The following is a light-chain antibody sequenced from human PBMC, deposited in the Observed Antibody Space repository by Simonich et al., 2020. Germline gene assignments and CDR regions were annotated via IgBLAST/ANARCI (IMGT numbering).Light chain of an antibody. CDR1: QSLLHSDGKTY. CDR3: MQSIQLPHT. J-gene: IGKJ2*01. Sequence: DIVMTQTPLSLSVTPGQPASISCKSSQSLLHSDGKTYLYWYLQKPGQSPQLFIYEVSNRFSGVPDRFSGSGSGTDFTLKISRVEAEDVGVYYCMQSIQLPHTFGQGTKLEIK. V-gene: IGKV2D-29*02. CDR2: EVS.